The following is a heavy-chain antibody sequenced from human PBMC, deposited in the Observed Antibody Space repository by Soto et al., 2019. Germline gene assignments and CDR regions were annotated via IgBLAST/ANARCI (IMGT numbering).Heavy chain of an antibody. CDR2: VGGSGTST. Sequence: VQLVESGGGVVQPGRSLRLSCAAYGFTFSSYAMSWVRQVPGKGLEWVSAVGGSGTSTYYADSVKGRFTISRDNSKNTLYLEMNSLRAEDTAVYYCAHHQRTTSRQLGYFDYWGQGTLVTVSS. CDR1: GFTFSSYA. CDR3: AHHQRTTSRQLGYFDY. V-gene: IGHV3-23*04. D-gene: IGHD7-27*01. J-gene: IGHJ4*02.